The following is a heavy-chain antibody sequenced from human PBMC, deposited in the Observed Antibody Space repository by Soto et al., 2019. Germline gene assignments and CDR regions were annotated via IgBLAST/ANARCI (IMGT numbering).Heavy chain of an antibody. CDR3: ARHWNYEPHNWFAP. V-gene: IGHV5-10-1*01. CDR1: GSSITSYW. D-gene: IGHD1-7*01. CDR2: IDPSDSYT. Sequence: SCRASGSSITSYWISWVRQKTGKGLEWMGRIDPSDSYTNYSPSFQGHVTISADKSISTAYLQWSSLKASDTAMYYCARHWNYEPHNWFAPWGQGTLVTVSS. J-gene: IGHJ5*02.